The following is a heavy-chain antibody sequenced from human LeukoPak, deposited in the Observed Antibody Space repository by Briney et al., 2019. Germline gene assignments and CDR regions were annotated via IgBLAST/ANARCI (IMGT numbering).Heavy chain of an antibody. D-gene: IGHD2-2*01. CDR1: GYTFTGYY. CDR3: AREEYCSSTSCPPRTYYYYYYGMDV. J-gene: IGHJ6*02. Sequence: GASVKVSCKASGYTFTGYYMHWVRQAPGQGLEWMGWINPNSGGTNYAQKLQGRVTMTTDTSTSTAYMELRSLRSDDTAVYYCAREEYCSSTSCPPRTYYYYYYGMDVWGQGTTVTVSS. V-gene: IGHV1-2*02. CDR2: INPNSGGT.